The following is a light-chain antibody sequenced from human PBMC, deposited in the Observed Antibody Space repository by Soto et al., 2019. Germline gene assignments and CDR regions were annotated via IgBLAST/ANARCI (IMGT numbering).Light chain of an antibody. V-gene: IGLV1-47*01. J-gene: IGLJ2*01. CDR1: SSNIGSNY. CDR2: RNN. Sequence: QSVLTQPPSASGTPGQRVTISCSGSSSNIGSNYVYWYQQLPGAAPKLLIYRNNRRPSGVPDRFSGSKSGTSASLAISGLRSEGEADYYCAAWDDSLSGLFGGGTKLTVL. CDR3: AAWDDSLSGL.